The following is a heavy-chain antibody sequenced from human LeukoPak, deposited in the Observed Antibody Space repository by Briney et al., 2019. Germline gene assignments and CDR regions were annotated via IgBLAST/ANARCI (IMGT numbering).Heavy chain of an antibody. CDR1: GYTFTGYY. J-gene: IGHJ3*02. D-gene: IGHD2-15*01. V-gene: IGHV1-2*06. CDR3: ARERGHCSGGSCFDDAFDI. CDR2: INPNSGGT. Sequence: GASVKVSCKASGYTFTGYYMHWVRQAPGQGLEWMGRINPNSGGTNYAQKFQGRVTMTRDTSISTAYMELSRLRSDDTAVYYCARERGHCSGGSCFDDAFDIWGQGTMVTVSS.